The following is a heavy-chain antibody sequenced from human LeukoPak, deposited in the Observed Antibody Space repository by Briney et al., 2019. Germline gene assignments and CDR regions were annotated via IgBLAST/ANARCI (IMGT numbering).Heavy chain of an antibody. CDR2: INHSGST. V-gene: IGHV4-34*01. D-gene: IGHD4-17*01. CDR1: GGSFSGYY. J-gene: IGHJ4*02. CDR3: ARGGEYTVTPRYFDY. Sequence: SETLSLTCAVYGGSFSGYYWSWIRQPPGKGLEWIGEINHSGSTNYNPSLKSRVTISVDTSKNQFSLKLSSMTAADTAVYYCARGGEYTVTPRYFDYWGQGTLVTVSS.